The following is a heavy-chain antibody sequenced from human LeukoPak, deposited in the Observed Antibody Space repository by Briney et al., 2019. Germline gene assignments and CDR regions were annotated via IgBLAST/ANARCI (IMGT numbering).Heavy chain of an antibody. Sequence: GGSLRLSCAASGFTFDDCTMHWVRQAPGKGLEWVSLISWDGGSTYYADSVKGRFTIARDNSKNSLYLQMNSLRTEDTALYYCAKDIARYDSETGAFDIWGQGTMVTVSS. CDR1: GFTFDDCT. V-gene: IGHV3-43*01. CDR3: AKDIARYDSETGAFDI. CDR2: ISWDGGST. D-gene: IGHD3-22*01. J-gene: IGHJ3*02.